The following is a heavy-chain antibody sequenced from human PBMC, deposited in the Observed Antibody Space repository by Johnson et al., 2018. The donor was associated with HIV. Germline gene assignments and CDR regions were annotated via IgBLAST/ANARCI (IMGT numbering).Heavy chain of an antibody. CDR2: ISYDGSNK. D-gene: IGHD3-22*01. J-gene: IGHJ3*02. CDR3: ARDVLEVTMIVVVTPPDI. V-gene: IGHV3-30*03. Sequence: QVQLVESGGGVVQPGRSLRLSCAASGFTFSSYGMHWVRQAPGKGLEWVAVISYDGSNKYYAGSVKGRFTISRDNFKNTLYLQMNSLRVEDTALYYCARDVLEVTMIVVVTPPDIWGQGTMVTVSS. CDR1: GFTFSSYG.